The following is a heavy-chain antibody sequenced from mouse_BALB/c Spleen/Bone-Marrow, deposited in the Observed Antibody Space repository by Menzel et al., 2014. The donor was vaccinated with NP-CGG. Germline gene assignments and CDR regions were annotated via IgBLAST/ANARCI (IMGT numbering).Heavy chain of an antibody. Sequence: LVESGAELVKPGASVKLSCKASGYTFTSYWMHWVKQRPGQGLEWIGEINPSNGRTNYNEKFKSKATLTVDKSSSTAYMQLSSLTSEDSAVYYCSREGAYWGQGTLVTVSA. CDR1: GYTFTSYW. V-gene: IGHV1S81*02. CDR3: SREGAY. CDR2: INPSNGRT. J-gene: IGHJ3*01.